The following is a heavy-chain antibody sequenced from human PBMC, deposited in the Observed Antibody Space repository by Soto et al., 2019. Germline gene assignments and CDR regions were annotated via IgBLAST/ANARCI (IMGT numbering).Heavy chain of an antibody. CDR1: GDTFTSYA. J-gene: IGHJ4*02. V-gene: IGHV1-3*01. D-gene: IGHD3-10*01. Sequence: ASVKVSCKASGDTFTSYAMHWVRQAPGQRLEWMGWINAGNGNTKYSQKFQGRVTITRDTSANTAYMELRSLRSEDTAVYYCARESLWFGELLSYFDYWGQGTLVTVSS. CDR3: ARESLWFGELLSYFDY. CDR2: INAGNGNT.